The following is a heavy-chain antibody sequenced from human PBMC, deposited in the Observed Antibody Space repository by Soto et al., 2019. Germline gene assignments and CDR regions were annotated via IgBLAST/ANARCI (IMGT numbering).Heavy chain of an antibody. CDR2: IYYSGST. CDR1: GGSISSYY. V-gene: IGHV4-59*01. D-gene: IGHD3-22*01. Sequence: ETLSLTCTVSGGSISSYYWSWIRQPPGKGLERIGYIYYSGSTNYNPSLKSRVTISVDTSKNQFSLKLSSVTAADTAVYYCARDGYYYDSSGYQRVYYFDYWGQGTLVTVSS. CDR3: ARDGYYYDSSGYQRVYYFDY. J-gene: IGHJ4*02.